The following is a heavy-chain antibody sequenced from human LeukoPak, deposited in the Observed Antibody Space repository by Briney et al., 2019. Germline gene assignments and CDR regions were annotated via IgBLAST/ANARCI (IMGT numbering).Heavy chain of an antibody. CDR1: GFTFSSYW. D-gene: IGHD1-26*01. CDR3: ARHLSGVTGHTYGRGIDY. J-gene: IGHJ4*02. CDR2: IKQDGSEK. Sequence: GGSLRLSCAASGFTFSSYWMSWVRQAPGKGLEWVANIKQDGSEKYYVDSVKGRFTISRDNAKTSLYLQMNSLRAEDTAVYYSARHLSGVTGHTYGRGIDYWGQGTLVTASS. V-gene: IGHV3-7*01.